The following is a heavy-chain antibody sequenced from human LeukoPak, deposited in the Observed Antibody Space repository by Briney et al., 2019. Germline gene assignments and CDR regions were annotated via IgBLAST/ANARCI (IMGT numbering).Heavy chain of an antibody. J-gene: IGHJ3*02. V-gene: IGHV3-74*01. Sequence: GGSLRLSCAASGFTFSSYWMHWVRQAPGEGLVWVSRINSDGSTTTYADSVKGRITISRDNAENTLYLQMNSLRAEDTAVYYCARETGTTSEAFDIWGQGTMVTVSS. CDR3: ARETGTTSEAFDI. CDR2: INSDGSTT. CDR1: GFTFSSYW. D-gene: IGHD1-1*01.